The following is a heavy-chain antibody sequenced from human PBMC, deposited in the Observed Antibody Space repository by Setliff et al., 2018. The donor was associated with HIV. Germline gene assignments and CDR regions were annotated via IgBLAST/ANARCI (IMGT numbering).Heavy chain of an antibody. CDR2: IKQDGSEK. Sequence: GGSLRLSCAASGFTFTSHGMHWVRQAPGKVLEWVANIKQDGSEKYYVDSVKGRFTISRDNAKNSLYVQMNSLRVEDTAVYYCARDRYSGSSTDYWGQGTLVTVSS. CDR1: GFTFTSHG. V-gene: IGHV3-7*01. CDR3: ARDRYSGSSTDY. J-gene: IGHJ4*02. D-gene: IGHD1-26*01.